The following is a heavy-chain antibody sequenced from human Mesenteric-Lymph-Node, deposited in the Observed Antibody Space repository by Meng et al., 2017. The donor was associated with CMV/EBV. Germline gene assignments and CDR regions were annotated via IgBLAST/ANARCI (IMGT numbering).Heavy chain of an antibody. CDR1: YY. Sequence: YYISWVRQDPGQGLEWIGLINLSGGATWFAQRFQGRVTVTSDTSMNTAYMYLSGLTSDDTAIYYCVRCPSNTFYDVLTGWIAWYFDLWGPGTLVTVSS. V-gene: IGHV1-46*01. J-gene: IGHJ2*01. CDR2: INLSGGAT. D-gene: IGHD3-9*01. CDR3: VRCPSNTFYDVLTGWIAWYFDL.